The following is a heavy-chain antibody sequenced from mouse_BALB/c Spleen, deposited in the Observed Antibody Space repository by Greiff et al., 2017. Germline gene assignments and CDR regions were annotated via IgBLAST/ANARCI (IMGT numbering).Heavy chain of an antibody. Sequence: QVQLQESGPGLVAPSQSLSITCTVSGFSLTSYGVHWVRQPPGKGLEWLGVIWAGGSTNYNSALMSRLSISKDNSKSQVFLKMNSLQTDDTAMYYCARERYDERGFDYWGQGTTLTVSS. J-gene: IGHJ2*01. CDR1: GFSLTSYG. D-gene: IGHD2-14*01. CDR3: ARERYDERGFDY. V-gene: IGHV2-9*02. CDR2: IWAGGST.